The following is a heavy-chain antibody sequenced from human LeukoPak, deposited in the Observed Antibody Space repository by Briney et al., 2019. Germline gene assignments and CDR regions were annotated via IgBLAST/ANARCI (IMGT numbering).Heavy chain of an antibody. CDR3: AKAGRCSSTSCYYDY. Sequence: GGSLRLSCAASGFTFSSYAMSWVRQAPGKGLEWVSAISGSGGSTYYADSVKGRFTISRDNSKNTLYLQMNSLRAEDTAVYYCAKAGRCSSTSCYYDYWGQGTLVTVSS. J-gene: IGHJ4*02. D-gene: IGHD2-2*01. CDR1: GFTFSSYA. CDR2: ISGSGGST. V-gene: IGHV3-23*01.